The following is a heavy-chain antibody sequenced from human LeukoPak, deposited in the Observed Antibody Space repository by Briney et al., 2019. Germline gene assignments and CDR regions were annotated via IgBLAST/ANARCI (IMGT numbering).Heavy chain of an antibody. CDR3: ARVGSTVAAGTPDY. V-gene: IGHV3-11*06. CDR2: ISGSGSHT. Sequence: KTGGSLRLSCAASGFTFSDYYMSWIRQAPGKGLEWLSYISGSGSHTTYADSVRGRFTISRDNAKNSLSLQVNSLRANDTAVYYCARVGSTVAAGTPDYWGQGTLVTVSS. J-gene: IGHJ4*02. CDR1: GFTFSDYY. D-gene: IGHD6-13*01.